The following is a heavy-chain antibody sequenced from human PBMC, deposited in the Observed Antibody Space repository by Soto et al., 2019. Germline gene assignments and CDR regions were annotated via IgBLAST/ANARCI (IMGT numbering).Heavy chain of an antibody. CDR1: GYTFTSYD. J-gene: IGHJ4*02. CDR2: MNPNSGNT. D-gene: IGHD6-19*01. V-gene: IGHV1-8*01. CDR3: ARERSSGWYVDY. Sequence: ASVKVSCKASGYTFTSYDINWVRLATGQGLEWMGWMNPNSGNTGYAQKFQGRVTMTRNTSISTAYMELSSLRSEDTAVYYCARERSSGWYVDYWGQGTLVTVSS.